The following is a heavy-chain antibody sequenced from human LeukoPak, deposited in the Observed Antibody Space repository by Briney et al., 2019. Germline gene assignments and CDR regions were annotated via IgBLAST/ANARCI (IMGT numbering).Heavy chain of an antibody. CDR1: GYTFTSYD. D-gene: IGHD3-3*01. CDR2: MSPNSGYS. V-gene: IGHV1-8*01. J-gene: IGHJ6*03. Sequence: ASVKVSCKASGYTFTSYDINWVRQAIGQGLEWMGRMSPNSGYSVYAQKFRGRVTMTTNTSIITAYMEVSGLRSEDTAVYYCARGGSTIFGVGEPNYMDVWGKGTTVTVSS. CDR3: ARGGSTIFGVGEPNYMDV.